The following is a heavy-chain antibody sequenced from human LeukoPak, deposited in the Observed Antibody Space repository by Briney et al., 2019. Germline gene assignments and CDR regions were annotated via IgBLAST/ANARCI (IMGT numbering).Heavy chain of an antibody. CDR2: IYPGDSDT. D-gene: IGHD3-10*01. Sequence: GESLKISCKGSGYSFTSYWIGWVRQMPGKGLEWMGIIYPGDSDTRYSPSFQGQVTMSADKSISTAYLQWSSLKASDTAIYYCARGIPPREFMVRGVIPHYFDYWGQGTLVTVSS. J-gene: IGHJ4*02. CDR3: ARGIPPREFMVRGVIPHYFDY. CDR1: GYSFTSYW. V-gene: IGHV5-51*01.